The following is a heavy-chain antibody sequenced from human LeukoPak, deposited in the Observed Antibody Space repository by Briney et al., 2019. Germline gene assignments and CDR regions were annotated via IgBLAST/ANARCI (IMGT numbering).Heavy chain of an antibody. CDR3: ARGIFRNYYYYYMDV. CDR2: IKHDGSEK. V-gene: IGHV3-7*01. J-gene: IGHJ6*03. Sequence: PGGSLRLSCVASGFSLSNYWMNWVRQAPGKGLEWVANIKHDGSEKYYVDSVNGRFTISRDNAQNSLFLQMNSLRAADTAVYYCARGIFRNYYYYYMDVWGKGTTVTVSS. D-gene: IGHD2-21*01. CDR1: GFSLSNYW.